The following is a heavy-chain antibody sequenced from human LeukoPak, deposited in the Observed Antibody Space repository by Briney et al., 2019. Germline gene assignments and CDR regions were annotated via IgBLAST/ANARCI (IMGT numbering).Heavy chain of an antibody. J-gene: IGHJ5*02. CDR1: GFTFSSYA. Sequence: GGSLRLSCAASGFTFSSYAMSWVRQAPGKGLEWVSAISGSGGSTYYADSVKGRFTTSRDKSKNTLYLQMDSLRAEDTAVYYCHCSSTSYPVDPWGQGTLVTVSS. CDR3: HCSSTSYPVDP. CDR2: ISGSGGST. D-gene: IGHD2-2*01. V-gene: IGHV3-23*01.